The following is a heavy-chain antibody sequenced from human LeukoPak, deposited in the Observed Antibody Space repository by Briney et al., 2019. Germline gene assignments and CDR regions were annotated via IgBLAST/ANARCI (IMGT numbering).Heavy chain of an antibody. D-gene: IGHD3-10*01. J-gene: IGHJ5*02. CDR2: IYYSGST. Sequence: PSETLSLTCTVSGGSIGSYYWSWIRQPPGEGLEWIGYIYYSGSTNYNPSLKSRVTISVDTSKNQFSLKLSSVTAADTAVYYCARESLYYYGSGSYFNWFDPWGQGTLVTVSS. V-gene: IGHV4-59*01. CDR3: ARESLYYYGSGSYFNWFDP. CDR1: GGSIGSYY.